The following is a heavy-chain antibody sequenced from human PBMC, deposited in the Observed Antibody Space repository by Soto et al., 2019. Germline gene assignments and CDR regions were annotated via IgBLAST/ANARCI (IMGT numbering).Heavy chain of an antibody. V-gene: IGHV6-1*01. CDR3: ARGGYCTNGVCSSFDY. J-gene: IGHJ4*02. Sequence: PSQTLSLTCAISGYSVSSSSAAWNWIRQSPSRGLEWLGRTYYRSKWYNDYAVSVKSRITINPDTSKNQFSLQLNSVTPEDTAVYYCARGGYCTNGVCSSFDYWGQGTLVTVSS. CDR2: TYYRSKWYN. CDR1: GYSVSSSSAA. D-gene: IGHD2-8*01.